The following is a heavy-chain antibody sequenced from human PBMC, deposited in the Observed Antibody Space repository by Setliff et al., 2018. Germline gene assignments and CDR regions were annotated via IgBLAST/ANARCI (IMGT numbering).Heavy chain of an antibody. CDR1: GFTFSSHA. CDR3: AKDRVPDGYWDFDY. CDR2: TSYDGINK. D-gene: IGHD4-17*01. Sequence: GGSLRLSCAASGFTFSSHAMHWVRQAPGKGVEWGAVTSYDGINKYYADSVKGRFTISRDNAKNTLYLEMNNLRPEDTAVYYCAKDRVPDGYWDFDYWGQGILVTVSS. J-gene: IGHJ4*02. V-gene: IGHV3-30*07.